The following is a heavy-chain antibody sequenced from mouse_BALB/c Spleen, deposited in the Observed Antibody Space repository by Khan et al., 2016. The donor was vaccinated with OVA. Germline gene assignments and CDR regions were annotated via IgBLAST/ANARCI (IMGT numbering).Heavy chain of an antibody. CDR2: IYPGTGNT. V-gene: IGHV1-77*01. D-gene: IGHD2-1*01. Sequence: QVQLKESGAELARPGASVNLSCKASGYIFTDYYINWVKQRPGQGLEWIGEIYPGTGNTYYHEKFKGQATLTADTSPSTAYMPLSSLTSEASAVYCCGRWGGNYKDYYAMEYWGQGTSVTVSS. CDR3: GRWGGNYKDYYAMEY. J-gene: IGHJ4*01. CDR1: GYIFTDYY.